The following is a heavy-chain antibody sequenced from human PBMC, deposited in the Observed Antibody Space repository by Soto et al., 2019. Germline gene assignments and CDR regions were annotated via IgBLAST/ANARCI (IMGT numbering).Heavy chain of an antibody. V-gene: IGHV1-2*06. Sequence: GASVKVSCKASGYSFTDHYIHWVRQAPGQGLEWMGRVNPNTGGTNYAQRFHGRVTMTRDTSITTAYMELSSLRSDDTALFYCARISSSWSLGNWFDPWGQGTLVTVSS. CDR1: GYSFTDHY. D-gene: IGHD6-13*01. CDR2: VNPNTGGT. CDR3: ARISSSWSLGNWFDP. J-gene: IGHJ5*02.